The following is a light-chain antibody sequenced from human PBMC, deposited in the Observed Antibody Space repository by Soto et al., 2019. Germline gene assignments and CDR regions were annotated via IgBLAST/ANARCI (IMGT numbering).Light chain of an antibody. J-gene: IGKJ1*01. V-gene: IGKV3-20*01. CDR1: QSVSSSY. Sequence: EIVLTQSPGIMSLSPGERATLSCRASQSVSSSYLAWYQQKPGQAPRLLIYGASSRATGIPDRFSGSGSGTDFPLTISRLEPEDFAVYYCQQYGTSPPWTFGQGTKVEIK. CDR2: GAS. CDR3: QQYGTSPPWT.